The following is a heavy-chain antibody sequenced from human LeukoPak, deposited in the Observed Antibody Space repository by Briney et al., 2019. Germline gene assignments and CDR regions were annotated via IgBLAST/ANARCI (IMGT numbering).Heavy chain of an antibody. Sequence: GGSLRLSCAASGFTFRDYYMTWLRQAPGKGLEWLSYISNSGSTVFYADSIKGRFTVSRDNAKRSLYLQIESLRDDDTAVYHCALGTINKDYYFGMDVWGQGTTVTVSS. J-gene: IGHJ6*02. V-gene: IGHV3-11*01. CDR3: ALGTINKDYYFGMDV. CDR1: GFTFRDYY. CDR2: ISNSGSTV. D-gene: IGHD2-8*01.